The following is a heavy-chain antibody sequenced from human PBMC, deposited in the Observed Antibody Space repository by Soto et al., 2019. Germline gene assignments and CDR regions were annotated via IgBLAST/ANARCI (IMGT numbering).Heavy chain of an antibody. CDR3: ARRLLGYCSSTSCYTDDYSGMDD. D-gene: IGHD2-2*02. J-gene: IGHJ6*02. CDR2: IYYSGST. Sequence: SETLSRTCTVSGGSISSSSYYWGWIRQPPGKGLEWIGSIYYSGSTYYNPSLTSRVTISVDTSKNQFSLKLSSVTAADTAVDYCARRLLGYCSSTSCYTDDYSGMDDSSQGTTVTDS. CDR1: GGSISSSSYY. V-gene: IGHV4-39*01.